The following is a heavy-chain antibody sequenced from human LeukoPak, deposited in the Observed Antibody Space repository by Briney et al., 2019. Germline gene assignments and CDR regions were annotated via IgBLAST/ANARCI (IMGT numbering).Heavy chain of an antibody. Sequence: GESLKISCKGSGYTHTSYWIGWVRQMPGKGLEWMGIIYPGDSDTRYGPSFQGQVTISADKSISTAYLQWSSLKASDTAMYYCARQGITMVRGAPYYYYGMDVWGQGTTVTVSS. J-gene: IGHJ6*01. D-gene: IGHD3-10*01. CDR1: GYTHTSYW. CDR2: IYPGDSDT. V-gene: IGHV5-51*01. CDR3: ARQGITMVRGAPYYYYGMDV.